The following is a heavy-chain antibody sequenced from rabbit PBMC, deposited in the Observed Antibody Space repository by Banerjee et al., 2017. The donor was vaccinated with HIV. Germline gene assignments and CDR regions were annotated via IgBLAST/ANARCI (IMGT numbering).Heavy chain of an antibody. CDR2: IDAGTSGTT. D-gene: IGHD4-1*01. CDR1: GFSFNNNYH. V-gene: IGHV1S45*01. Sequence: QEQLEESGGDLVKPEGSLTLTCTASGFSFNNNYHMCWVRQAPGKGLEWIACIDAGTSGTTYYANWAKGRFTFSKTSSTTVTLQMTSLTAADTATYFCARDLAGVIGWNFGLWGQGTLVTVS. J-gene: IGHJ4*01. CDR3: ARDLAGVIGWNFGL.